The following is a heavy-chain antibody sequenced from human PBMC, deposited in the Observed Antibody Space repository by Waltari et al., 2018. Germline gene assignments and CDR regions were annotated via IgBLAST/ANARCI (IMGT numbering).Heavy chain of an antibody. Sequence: EVQLVESGGGLVQPGGSLSLSCAASGFTFSVYEMNWVRQAPGNGLEWVSYISGSGSIIDYADSVKGRFTISRDNAKNSLYLQMNNLRAEDTAVYYCARDPHQIAVAHWFDPWGQGTLVTVSS. D-gene: IGHD2-2*01. J-gene: IGHJ5*02. CDR1: GFTFSVYE. CDR2: ISGSGSII. CDR3: ARDPHQIAVAHWFDP. V-gene: IGHV3-48*03.